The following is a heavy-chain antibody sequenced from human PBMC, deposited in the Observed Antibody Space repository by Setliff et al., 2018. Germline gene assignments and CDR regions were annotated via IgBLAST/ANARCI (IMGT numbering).Heavy chain of an antibody. D-gene: IGHD3-22*01. Sequence: GASVKVSCKASGYTFTRNGTNWVRQAPGQGLEWMGWISVYNGNTHYAQKFQGRVTMTTDTSPTTAYMDLRSLRSNDTAVYYCASSVDYYDRSGYPYAMDVWGQGTTVTVSS. V-gene: IGHV1-18*01. J-gene: IGHJ6*02. CDR3: ASSVDYYDRSGYPYAMDV. CDR2: ISVYNGNT. CDR1: GYTFTRNG.